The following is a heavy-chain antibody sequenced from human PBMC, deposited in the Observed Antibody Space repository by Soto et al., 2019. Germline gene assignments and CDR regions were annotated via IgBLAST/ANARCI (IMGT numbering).Heavy chain of an antibody. CDR2: ISAYNGNT. CDR3: ARSRGSGTTGFYYFDY. J-gene: IGHJ4*02. CDR1: GYTFTSYG. V-gene: IGHV1-18*04. Sequence: ASVKVSCKASGYTFTSYGISWVRQAPGQGLEWMGWISAYNGNTNYAQKLQGRVTMTTGTSTSTAYMELRSLRSDDTAVYYCARSRGSGTTGFYYFDYWGQGTLVTVSS. D-gene: IGHD1-7*01.